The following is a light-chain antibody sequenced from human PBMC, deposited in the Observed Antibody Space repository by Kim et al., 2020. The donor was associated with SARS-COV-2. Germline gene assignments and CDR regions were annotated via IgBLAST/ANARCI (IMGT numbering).Light chain of an antibody. Sequence: SSELTQDPAVSVALGQTVKITCQGDSLRSYYTTWYQQKPRQAPVLVIYGKNNRPSGIPDRFSGSSSGNTASLTISGAQAGDEADFYCHSRDSNGNVVFGGGTQLTVL. V-gene: IGLV3-19*01. CDR3: HSRDSNGNVV. CDR1: SLRSYY. J-gene: IGLJ2*01. CDR2: GKN.